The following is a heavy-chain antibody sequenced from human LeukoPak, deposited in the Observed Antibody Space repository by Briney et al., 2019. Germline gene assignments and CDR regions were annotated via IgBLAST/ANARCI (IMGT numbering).Heavy chain of an antibody. CDR1: GGTFSSYA. CDR3: ARDRRGPAVAGPDY. CDR2: INPNSGGT. V-gene: IGHV1-2*06. J-gene: IGHJ4*02. D-gene: IGHD6-19*01. Sequence: SVKVSCKASGGTFSSYAISWVRQAPGQGLEWMGRINPNSGGTNYAQKFQGRVTMTRDTSISTAYMELSRLRSDDTAVYYCARDRRGPAVAGPDYWGQGTLVTVSS.